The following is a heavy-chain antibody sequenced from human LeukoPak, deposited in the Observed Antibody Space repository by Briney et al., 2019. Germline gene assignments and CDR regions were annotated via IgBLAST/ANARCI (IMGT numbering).Heavy chain of an antibody. CDR1: GFTFSSYG. Sequence: GGSLRLSCAASGFTFSSYGMHWVRQAPGKGLEWVSSISSSDSTIYYADSVKGRCTISRDNAKNSLYLQMNSLRAEDTAVYYCARREYGGYNFDYWGQGTLVTVSS. J-gene: IGHJ4*02. V-gene: IGHV3-48*04. CDR2: ISSSDSTI. D-gene: IGHD5-24*01. CDR3: ARREYGGYNFDY.